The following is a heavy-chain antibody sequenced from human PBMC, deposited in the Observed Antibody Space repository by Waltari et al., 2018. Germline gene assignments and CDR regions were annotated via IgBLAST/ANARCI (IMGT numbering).Heavy chain of an antibody. V-gene: IGHV3-23*01. CDR2: ISGSGGSK. CDR3: AKRYSSGWYYFDY. CDR1: GFTFSSYA. J-gene: IGHJ4*02. D-gene: IGHD6-19*01. Sequence: EVQLLESGGGLVQPGGSLRLSCAASGFTFSSYAMSWVRQAPGKGLEWVSAISGSGGSKYYADSVKGRFTISRDNSKNTLYLQMNSLRAEDTAVYYCAKRYSSGWYYFDYWGQGTLVTVSS.